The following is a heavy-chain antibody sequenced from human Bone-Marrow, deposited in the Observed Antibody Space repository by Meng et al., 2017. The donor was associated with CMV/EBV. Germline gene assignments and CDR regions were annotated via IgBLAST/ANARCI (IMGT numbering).Heavy chain of an antibody. D-gene: IGHD2-2*01. CDR1: GFTFDDYA. CDR2: ISWDGGSA. Sequence: GESLKISCAASGFTFDDYAMHWVRQAPGKGLEWVSLISWDGGSAYYADSVKGRFTISRDNSKNSLYLQMNSLRAEDTALYYCSRDVVVPITIPTQEYYYYGMDVWGQGNTVTVSS. J-gene: IGHJ6*02. CDR3: SRDVVVPITIPTQEYYYYGMDV. V-gene: IGHV3-43D*03.